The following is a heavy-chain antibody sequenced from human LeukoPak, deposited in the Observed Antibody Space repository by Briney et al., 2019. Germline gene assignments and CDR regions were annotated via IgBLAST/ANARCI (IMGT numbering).Heavy chain of an antibody. V-gene: IGHV4-38-2*01. D-gene: IGHD7-27*01. CDR1: GYSISTGYY. J-gene: IGHJ2*01. CDR2: IYHSGNT. Sequence: SETLSLTCVVSGYSISTGYYWGWIRQPPGKGLEWIGSIYHSGNTYHSPSLKSRVTISVDTSTNQFSLNLTSVTAADTAVYYCARRPSGSTAGDHRPDWYFDLWGPGTLVTVSS. CDR3: ARRPSGSTAGDHRPDWYFDL.